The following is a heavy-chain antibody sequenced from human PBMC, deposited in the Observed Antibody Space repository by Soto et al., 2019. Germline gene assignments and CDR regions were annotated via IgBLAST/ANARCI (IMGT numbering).Heavy chain of an antibody. D-gene: IGHD6-19*01. Sequence: SVKVSCKASGYTFTSYYMHWVRQAPGQGLEWMGIINRSGGSISYAQKFQGRVTMTKETSTSTVYMELSSLKPEVTAEHLCARDLAYSGGWYFPDYWGQGTLVTVSS. J-gene: IGHJ4*02. CDR1: GYTFTSYY. CDR2: INRSGGSI. CDR3: ARDLAYSGGWYFPDY. V-gene: IGHV1-46*01.